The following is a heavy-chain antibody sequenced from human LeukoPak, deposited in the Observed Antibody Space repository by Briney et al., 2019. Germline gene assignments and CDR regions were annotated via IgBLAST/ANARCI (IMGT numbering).Heavy chain of an antibody. CDR3: ASRIVGATRVDY. V-gene: IGHV1-3*01. J-gene: IGHJ4*02. D-gene: IGHD1-26*01. CDR1: GYTFTSYA. Sequence: ASVKVSCKASGYTFTSYAMHWVRQAPGQRLEWMGWINAGNGNTKYSQKFQGRVTITRDTSASTAYMELSSLRSEDTAVYYCASRIVGATRVDYWGQGTLVTVSS. CDR2: INAGNGNT.